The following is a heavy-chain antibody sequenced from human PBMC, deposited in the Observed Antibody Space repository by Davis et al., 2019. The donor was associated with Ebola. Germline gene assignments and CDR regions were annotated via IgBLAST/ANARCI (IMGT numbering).Heavy chain of an antibody. Sequence: ASVKVSCKASGYRFSTFYIHWVRQAPGEGLEWMGWINPNSGGTKFAQRFQGRVTMTRDTSISTTYMELSRLRPDDTAVYYCARDLYNDFWSGYYFSTALEYWGQGTLVTVSS. V-gene: IGHV1-2*02. CDR1: GYRFSTFY. CDR3: ARDLYNDFWSGYYFSTALEY. J-gene: IGHJ4*02. D-gene: IGHD3-3*01. CDR2: INPNSGGT.